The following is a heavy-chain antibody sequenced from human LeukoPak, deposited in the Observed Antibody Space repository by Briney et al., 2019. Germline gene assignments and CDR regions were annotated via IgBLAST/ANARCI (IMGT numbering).Heavy chain of an antibody. CDR1: GGSISSGGYS. V-gene: IGHV4-30-4*07. Sequence: SETLSLTCAVSGGSISSGGYSWRWIRQPPGKELEWIGYIYYSGSTYYNPSLKSRVTISVDTSKNQFSLKLSSVTAADTAMYYCARGGYGDHPFDYWGQGTLVTVSS. CDR2: IYYSGST. D-gene: IGHD4-17*01. J-gene: IGHJ4*02. CDR3: ARGGYGDHPFDY.